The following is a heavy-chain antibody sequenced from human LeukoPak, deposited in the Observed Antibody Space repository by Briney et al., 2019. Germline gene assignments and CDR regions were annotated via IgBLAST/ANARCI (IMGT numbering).Heavy chain of an antibody. CDR2: ISGSGGST. V-gene: IGHV3-23*01. CDR1: GFTFSSYV. Sequence: GGSLRLSCAASGFTFSSYVMSRVRQAPGKGLEWVSAISGSGGSTYYADSVKSRFTISRDNSKNTLYLQMNSLRAEDTAVYYCAKVSYGSVAGTLDYWGQGTLVTVSS. CDR3: AKVSYGSVAGTLDY. J-gene: IGHJ4*02. D-gene: IGHD6-19*01.